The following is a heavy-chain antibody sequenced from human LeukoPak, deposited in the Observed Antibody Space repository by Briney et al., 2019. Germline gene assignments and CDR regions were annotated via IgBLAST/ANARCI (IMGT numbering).Heavy chain of an antibody. CDR1: GFTFSNAW. CDR2: IKSKTDGGTT. V-gene: IGHV3-15*01. D-gene: IGHD2-2*01. J-gene: IGHJ6*04. Sequence: GGSLRLSCAASGFTFSNAWMSWVRQAPGKGLEWVGRIKSKTDGGTTDYAAPVKGRFTISRDDSKNTLYLQMNSLKTEDTAVYYCTTPVVVPAANHYYYYGMDVWGKGTTVTVSS. CDR3: TTPVVVPAANHYYYYGMDV.